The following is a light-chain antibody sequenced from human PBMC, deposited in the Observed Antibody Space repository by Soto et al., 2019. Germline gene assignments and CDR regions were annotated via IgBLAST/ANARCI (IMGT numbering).Light chain of an antibody. Sequence: QSALTQPASVSGSPGQSITISCTGTSSDVGGYNYVSWYQQQSGKAPKLMIHEVSNRPSGVSNRCSGSKSGNTASLTISGLQAEDAADYYCSSYTSSRAYVFGSGTKVTVL. CDR2: EVS. CDR3: SSYTSSRAYV. J-gene: IGLJ1*01. V-gene: IGLV2-14*01. CDR1: SSDVGGYNY.